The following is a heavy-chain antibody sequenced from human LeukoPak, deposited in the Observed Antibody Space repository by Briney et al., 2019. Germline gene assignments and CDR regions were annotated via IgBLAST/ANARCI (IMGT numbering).Heavy chain of an antibody. D-gene: IGHD5-18*01. CDR2: IYTSGST. CDR3: AREDVQLWLQQSCYYGMDV. Sequence: SETLSLTCTVSGVPINSYYWNWIRQPAGKGLEWIGRIYTSGSTNYNPSLKSRVTMSVDTSKNQLSLKLSSVTAADTAVYYCAREDVQLWLQQSCYYGMDVWGQGTTVTVSS. V-gene: IGHV4-4*07. J-gene: IGHJ6*02. CDR1: GVPINSYY.